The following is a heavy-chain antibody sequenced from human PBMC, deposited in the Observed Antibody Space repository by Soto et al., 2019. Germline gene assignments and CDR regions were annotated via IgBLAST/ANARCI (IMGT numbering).Heavy chain of an antibody. CDR3: ARVEGMVRGVLFDY. D-gene: IGHD3-10*01. Sequence: QVQLVESGGGVVQPGRSLRLSCAASGFTFSSYAMHWVRQAPGKGLEWVAVISYDGSNKYYADSVKGRFTISRDNSKNTLYLQMNSLRAEDTAVYYCARVEGMVRGVLFDYWGQGTLVTVSS. CDR1: GFTFSSYA. J-gene: IGHJ4*02. V-gene: IGHV3-30-3*01. CDR2: ISYDGSNK.